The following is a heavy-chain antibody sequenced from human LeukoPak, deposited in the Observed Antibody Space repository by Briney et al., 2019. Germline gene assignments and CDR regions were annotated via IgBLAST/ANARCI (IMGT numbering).Heavy chain of an antibody. Sequence: GGSLRLSCVASGFSFGSHWMHWARQAPGKGLVWVSCLNSDGSSRTYADSVRGRFTISRDNAKNTLYLEMNSLRAEDTAVYYCATGNYYAFDIWGQGTMVTVSS. D-gene: IGHD1-7*01. CDR1: GFSFGSHW. V-gene: IGHV3-74*03. CDR3: ATGNYYAFDI. CDR2: LNSDGSSR. J-gene: IGHJ3*02.